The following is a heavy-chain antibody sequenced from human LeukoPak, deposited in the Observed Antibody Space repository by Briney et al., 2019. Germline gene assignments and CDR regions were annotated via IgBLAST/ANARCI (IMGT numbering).Heavy chain of an antibody. J-gene: IGHJ6*02. CDR3: ARTYYDILTGPQDYYYGMDA. CDR2: MNPNSGNT. V-gene: IGHV1-8*01. Sequence: TSVKVSCKASGYTFTSYDINWVRQATGQGLEWMGWMNPNSGNTGYAQKFQGRVTMTRNTSISTAYMELSSLRSEDTAVYYCARTYYDILTGPQDYYYGMDAWGQGTTVTVSS. CDR1: GYTFTSYD. D-gene: IGHD3-9*01.